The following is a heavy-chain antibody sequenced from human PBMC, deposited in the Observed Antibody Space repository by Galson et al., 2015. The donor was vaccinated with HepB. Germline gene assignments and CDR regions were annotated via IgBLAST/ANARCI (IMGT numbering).Heavy chain of an antibody. J-gene: IGHJ5*02. CDR3: ARVYHYDSSGYYPDS. D-gene: IGHD3-22*01. CDR2: INTNSGNP. Sequence: SVKVSCKAFGYTFTRYAIHWIRQAPGQGLEWMGWINTNSGNPTYAQGLTGRFVFSLDTSVDTAYLQISRLKAEDTAVFFCARVYHYDSSGYYPDSWGQGTLVTVSS. CDR1: GYTFTRYA. V-gene: IGHV7-4-1*02.